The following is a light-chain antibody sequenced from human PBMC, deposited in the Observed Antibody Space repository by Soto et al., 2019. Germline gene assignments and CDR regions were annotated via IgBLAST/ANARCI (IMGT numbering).Light chain of an antibody. CDR3: HQRQYWPPIT. CDR2: GAS. Sequence: EIVLTQSPGTLSLSPGERATLSCRASQSVNSRLAGYQQKPGQAYRLLIYGASTRATGIPARFSGSGSGTEFTLTISSLEPEDFAVYYCHQRQYWPPITFGQGTRLEIK. CDR1: QSVNSR. J-gene: IGKJ5*01. V-gene: IGKV3-11*01.